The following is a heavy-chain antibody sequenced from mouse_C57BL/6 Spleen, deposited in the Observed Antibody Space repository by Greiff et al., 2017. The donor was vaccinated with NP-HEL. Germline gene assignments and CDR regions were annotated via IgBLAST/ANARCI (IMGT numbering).Heavy chain of an antibody. CDR2: IYPGDGDT. D-gene: IGHD2-4*01. CDR3: AREDYEGGYAMDY. Sequence: QVQLQQSGPELVKPGASVKISCKASGYAFSSSWMNWVKQRPGKGLEWIGGIYPGDGDTNYNGKFKGKATLTADKSSSTAYMQLSSLTSEDSAVYFCAREDYEGGYAMDYWGQGTSVTVSS. J-gene: IGHJ4*01. V-gene: IGHV1-82*01. CDR1: GYAFSSSW.